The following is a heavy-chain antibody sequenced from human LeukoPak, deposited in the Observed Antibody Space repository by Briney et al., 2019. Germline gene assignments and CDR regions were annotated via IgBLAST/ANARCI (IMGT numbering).Heavy chain of an antibody. Sequence: PSETLSLTCAVYGGSLSDHYWSWFRQPPGKGLEWIGEINPRGSTIYNPSLKSRVTISVDTSKNQFSLNLSSVTAADTAVYYCAREPGYCSGGSCYGSWFDPWGQGTLVTVSS. D-gene: IGHD2-15*01. V-gene: IGHV4-34*01. CDR2: INPRGST. J-gene: IGHJ5*02. CDR1: GGSLSDHY. CDR3: AREPGYCSGGSCYGSWFDP.